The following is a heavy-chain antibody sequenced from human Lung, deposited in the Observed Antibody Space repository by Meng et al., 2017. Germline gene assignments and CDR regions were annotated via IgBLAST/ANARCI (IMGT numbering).Heavy chain of an antibody. CDR1: GYASPAYW. J-gene: IGHJ4*02. V-gene: IGHV1-2*06. Sequence: QVLLRQPVAAVTTLGVTVRVPGKASGYASPAYWLTWVRRAPGQGLEWMGRINPKSGDTHYAQRFQGRVTMTGDTSISTAYMELSGLRSDDTAMYYCARDEDISAAGKLFGDYWGQGTLVTVSS. CDR2: INPKSGDT. D-gene: IGHD6-13*01. CDR3: ARDEDISAAGKLFGDY.